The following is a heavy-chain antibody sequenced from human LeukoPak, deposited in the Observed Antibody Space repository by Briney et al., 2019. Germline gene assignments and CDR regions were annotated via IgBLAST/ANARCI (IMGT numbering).Heavy chain of an antibody. J-gene: IGHJ4*02. D-gene: IGHD6-19*01. Sequence: SETLSLTCTVSGGSISRSNYYWAWIRQPPGKGLEWIGSIFYSGSTYYNPSLKSRVTISADTSKNQFSLELSSVTAADTAVYYCARPKSSGWWPFDYWGQGTLVTVSS. CDR1: GGSISRSNYY. CDR2: IFYSGST. CDR3: ARPKSSGWWPFDY. V-gene: IGHV4-39*01.